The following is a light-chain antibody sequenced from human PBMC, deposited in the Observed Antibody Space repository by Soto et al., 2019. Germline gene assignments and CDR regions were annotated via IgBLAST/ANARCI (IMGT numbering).Light chain of an antibody. CDR3: AAWDDSLNARGV. J-gene: IGLJ3*02. Sequence: QSVLTQPPSASGSPGQRVTISCSGSRSNIGSNAVSWYQQLPGTAPKLLIYNDNQRPSGVPDRFSASQSGTSASLAISGLQSEDEADDYCAAWDDSLNARGVFGGGTKVTVL. CDR1: RSNIGSNA. CDR2: NDN. V-gene: IGLV1-44*01.